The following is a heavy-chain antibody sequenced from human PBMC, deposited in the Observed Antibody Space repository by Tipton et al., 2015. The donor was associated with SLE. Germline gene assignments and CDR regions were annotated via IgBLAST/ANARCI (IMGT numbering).Heavy chain of an antibody. D-gene: IGHD3-16*02. CDR3: AGTPYDYVWGSYHSDY. J-gene: IGHJ4*02. Sequence: TLSLTCAVSGYSISSGYYWGWIRQPPGKGLEWIGSIYHSGSTYYNPSLKSRVTISVDTSKNQFSLKLSSVTAADTAVYYCAGTPYDYVWGSYHSDYWGQGTLVTVSS. CDR1: GYSISSGYY. CDR2: IYHSGST. V-gene: IGHV4-38-2*01.